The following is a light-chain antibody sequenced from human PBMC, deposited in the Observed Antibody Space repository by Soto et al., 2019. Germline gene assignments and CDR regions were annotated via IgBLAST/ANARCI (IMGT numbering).Light chain of an antibody. CDR3: QAWDSSTAV. V-gene: IGLV3-1*01. CDR2: RDS. Sequence: SYELTQPPSVSVSPGQTASITCSGAKLGDKHACWYQQKPAQSPVLVIYRDSKRPSGIPERFSGSNSGNTATLTISGTQAMDEADYYCQAWDSSTAVFGTGTKLTVL. CDR1: KLGDKH. J-gene: IGLJ1*01.